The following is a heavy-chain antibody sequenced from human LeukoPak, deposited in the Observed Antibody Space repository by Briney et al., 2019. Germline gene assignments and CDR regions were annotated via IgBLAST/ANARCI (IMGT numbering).Heavy chain of an antibody. Sequence: SETLSLTCPVSGGSISCHYWSWIRQPPGKELAWIGFIYYSGSTNYNLSLKRRVTVSVVTSKIQFSLELGTVTAADPAVDRCVRGNDYVWGRDRYTDYYYYMDVSGKGTTVTVSS. CDR3: VRGNDYVWGRDRYTDYYYYMDV. CDR1: GGSISCHY. V-gene: IGHV4-59*11. CDR2: IYYSGST. D-gene: IGHD3-16*02. J-gene: IGHJ6*03.